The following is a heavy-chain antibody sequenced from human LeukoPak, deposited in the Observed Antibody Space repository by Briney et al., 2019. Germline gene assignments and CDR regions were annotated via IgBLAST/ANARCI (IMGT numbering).Heavy chain of an antibody. CDR3: ARDLYYSDSSGYKYAQRIDY. CDR2: INPRNGGT. CDR1: GYTFTSYY. J-gene: IGHJ4*02. Sequence: ASVKVSCKASGYTFTSYYMHWVRQAPGQGLEWMGRINPRNGGTNYAHIFKGRVTMTRDTSITTAYMELSRLRSDDTALYYCARDLYYSDSSGYKYAQRIDYWGQGTLVTVSS. D-gene: IGHD3-22*01. V-gene: IGHV1-2*06.